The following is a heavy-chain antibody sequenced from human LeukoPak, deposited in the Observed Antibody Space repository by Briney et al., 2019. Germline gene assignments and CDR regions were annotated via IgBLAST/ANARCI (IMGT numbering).Heavy chain of an antibody. V-gene: IGHV4-34*01. J-gene: IGHJ4*02. CDR1: GGSFSGYY. CDR3: ARLKVAVAGTTDDY. Sequence: SETLSLTCAVNGGSFSGYYWSWIRQPPGKGLEWIGEINHSGSTNYNPSLKSRVTISVDTSKNQFSLKLSSVTAADTAVYYCARLKVAVAGTTDDYWGQGTLVTVSS. CDR2: INHSGST. D-gene: IGHD6-19*01.